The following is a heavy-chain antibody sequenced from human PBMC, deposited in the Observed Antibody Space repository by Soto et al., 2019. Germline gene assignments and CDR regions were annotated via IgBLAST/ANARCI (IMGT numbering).Heavy chain of an antibody. V-gene: IGHV1-18*01. CDR3: ARGNTFGGVIGKGLDY. Sequence: ASVKVSCKASGYTFSSYAITWVRQAPGQGLEWMGWSSAYTGNTNYAQKLQGRVTMTTDTSTSTAYMELRSLRSDDTAVYYCARGNTFGGVIGKGLDYWGQGTLVTVSS. D-gene: IGHD3-16*02. CDR2: SSAYTGNT. J-gene: IGHJ4*02. CDR1: GYTFSSYA.